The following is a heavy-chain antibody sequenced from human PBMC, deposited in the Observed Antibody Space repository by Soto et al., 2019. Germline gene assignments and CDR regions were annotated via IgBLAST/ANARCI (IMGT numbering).Heavy chain of an antibody. V-gene: IGHV3-23*01. Sequence: PGGSLILSCAAAGFTFISYAMGLVRQAPGKGLEWVSIISGSGSSTYFADSVKGRVTISRDNSKNTLYLQMNSLRAEDTAVYYCTKSPGYNYGPFDHWGQGTLVTVSS. D-gene: IGHD5-18*01. J-gene: IGHJ4*02. CDR2: ISGSGSST. CDR3: TKSPGYNYGPFDH. CDR1: GFTFISYA.